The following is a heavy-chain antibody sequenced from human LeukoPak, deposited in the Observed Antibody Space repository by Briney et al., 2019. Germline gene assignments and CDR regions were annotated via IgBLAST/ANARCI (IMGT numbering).Heavy chain of an antibody. CDR1: GGSISSYY. Sequence: SETLSLTCTVSGGSISSYYWSWIRQPPGKGLEWIGEINHSGSTNYNPSLKSRVTISVDTSKNQFSLKLSSVTAADTAVYYCARQDYDLAYWGQGTLVTVSS. D-gene: IGHD3-3*01. CDR2: INHSGST. V-gene: IGHV4-34*01. J-gene: IGHJ4*02. CDR3: ARQDYDLAY.